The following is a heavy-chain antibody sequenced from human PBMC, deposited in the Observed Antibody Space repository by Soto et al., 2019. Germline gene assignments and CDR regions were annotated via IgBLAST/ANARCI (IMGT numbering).Heavy chain of an antibody. CDR1: GFTFSSYA. CDR3: AREAVGGAIIPYYFDY. V-gene: IGHV3-30-3*01. Sequence: QVQLVESGGGVVQPGRSLRLSCAASGFTFSSYAMHWVRQAPGKGLEWVAVISYDGSNKYYADSVKGRFTISRDNSKNTLYLQMDSLRAEDTAVYYCAREAVGGAIIPYYFDYWGQGTLVTVSS. CDR2: ISYDGSNK. D-gene: IGHD3-10*01. J-gene: IGHJ4*02.